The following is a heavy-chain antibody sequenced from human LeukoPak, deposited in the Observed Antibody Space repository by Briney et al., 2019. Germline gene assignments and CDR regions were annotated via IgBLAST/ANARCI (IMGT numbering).Heavy chain of an antibody. J-gene: IGHJ6*02. CDR3: ARAGYCSGGSCYYYYYGMDV. D-gene: IGHD2-15*01. V-gene: IGHV1-8*03. CDR2: MNPNSGNT. CDR1: GYTFTSYD. Sequence: ASVKVSCKASGYTFTSYDINWVRQATGQGLEWMGWMNPNSGNTGYAQKFQGRVTITRNTSISTAYMELSSLRSEDTAVYYCARAGYCSGGSCYYYYYGMDVWGQGTTVTVSS.